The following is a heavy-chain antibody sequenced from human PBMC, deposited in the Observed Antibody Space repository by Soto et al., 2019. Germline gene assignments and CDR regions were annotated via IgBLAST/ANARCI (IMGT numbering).Heavy chain of an antibody. Sequence: QVQLVQSGAEVKKPGASVKVSCKASGYTFTSYGISWVRQAPGQGLEWMGWISAYNGTTNNAQKLQGRVTMTTATSTSTAYMAPSSLRSDDTAVYYCARDAAVGLFDYWCQGTLVTVSS. J-gene: IGHJ4*02. D-gene: IGHD1-26*01. CDR2: ISAYNGTT. CDR3: ARDAAVGLFDY. V-gene: IGHV1-18*01. CDR1: GYTFTSYG.